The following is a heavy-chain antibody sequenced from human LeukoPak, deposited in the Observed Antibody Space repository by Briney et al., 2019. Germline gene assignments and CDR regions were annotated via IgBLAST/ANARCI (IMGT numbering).Heavy chain of an antibody. CDR2: ISSSSSYI. CDR3: AKFSYGALFDY. J-gene: IGHJ4*02. Sequence: GGSLRLSCAASGFTFSSYSMNWVRQAPGKGLEWVSSISSSSSYIYYADSVKGRFTISRDNAKNSLYLQMNSLRAEDTAVYYCAKFSYGALFDYWGQGTLVTVSS. D-gene: IGHD4-17*01. V-gene: IGHV3-21*04. CDR1: GFTFSSYS.